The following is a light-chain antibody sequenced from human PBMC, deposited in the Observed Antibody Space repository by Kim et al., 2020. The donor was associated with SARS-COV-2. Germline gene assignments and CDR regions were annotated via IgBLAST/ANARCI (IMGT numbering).Light chain of an antibody. CDR1: SNNVGNQG. CDR2: RNN. CDR3: SAWDSSLSEVV. Sequence: QAGLTQPPSVSKGLRQTATLTCTGNSNNVGNQGAAWLQQHQGHPPKLLSYRNNNRPSGISERLSASRSGNTASLTITGLQPEDEADYYCSAWDSSLSEVVFGGGTPLTVL. J-gene: IGLJ2*01. V-gene: IGLV10-54*01.